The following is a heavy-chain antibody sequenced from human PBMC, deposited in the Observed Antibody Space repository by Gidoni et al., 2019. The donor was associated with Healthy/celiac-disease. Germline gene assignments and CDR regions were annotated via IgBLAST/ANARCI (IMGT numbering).Heavy chain of an antibody. CDR3: TTEGWELPYFDY. J-gene: IGHJ4*02. CDR2: IKSKTDGGTT. D-gene: IGHD1-26*01. Sequence: EVQLVESGGGLVQPGGSLRLSCAASGFPFSNAWMSWVRQAPGKGLEWVCRIKSKTDGGTTDYAAPVKGRFTISRDDSKNTLYLQMNSLKTEDTAVYYCTTEGWELPYFDYWGQGTLVTVSS. V-gene: IGHV3-15*01. CDR1: GFPFSNAW.